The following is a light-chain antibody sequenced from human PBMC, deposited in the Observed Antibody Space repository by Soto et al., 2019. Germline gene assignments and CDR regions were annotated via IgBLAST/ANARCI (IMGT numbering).Light chain of an antibody. V-gene: IGLV4-69*01. Sequence: QLVLTQSPSASASLGASVKLTCTLSSGHSNYAIAWHQQQPGKGPRYLMRLNSDGSHSKGDGIPDRFSGSSSGAERYLTISSLQSEDAADYFCQTWTNGIAWVFGGGTKVTVL. CDR2: LNSDGSH. CDR3: QTWTNGIAWV. J-gene: IGLJ3*02. CDR1: SGHSNYA.